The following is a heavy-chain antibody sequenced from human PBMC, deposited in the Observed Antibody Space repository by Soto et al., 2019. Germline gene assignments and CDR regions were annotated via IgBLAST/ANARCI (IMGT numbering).Heavy chain of an antibody. CDR3: ATYIGGGGGRGY. V-gene: IGHV4-59*08. D-gene: IGHD2-21*01. CDR1: GGSVTNHH. Sequence: QVHLQESGPGLVKPSETLSLTCSVSGGSVTNHHLSWVRQPPGKGLEWMGHISYSGSTNYNPSLWRPLPLSVDTSNRPFPLRLSSVTAADTAVYYGATYIGGGGGRGYWGQGTLVTVSS. CDR2: ISYSGST. J-gene: IGHJ4*02.